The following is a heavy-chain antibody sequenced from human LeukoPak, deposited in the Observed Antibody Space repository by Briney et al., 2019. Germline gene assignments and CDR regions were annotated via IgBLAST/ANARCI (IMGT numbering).Heavy chain of an antibody. V-gene: IGHV3-7*01. CDR3: ARDPSGWGTVADY. CDR1: GFTFRIYW. CDR2: IKQDGSEK. Sequence: GGSLRLSCEASGFTFRIYWMSWVRQAPGKGREWVANIKQDGSEKYYVDSVTGRFTISRDNAKNSLYLQMNSLRVEDTAVYYCARDPSGWGTVADYWGQGTLVTVSS. J-gene: IGHJ4*02. D-gene: IGHD4-23*01.